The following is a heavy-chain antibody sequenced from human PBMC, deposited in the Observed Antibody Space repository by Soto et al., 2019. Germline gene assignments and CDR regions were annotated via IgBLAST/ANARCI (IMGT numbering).Heavy chain of an antibody. V-gene: IGHV3-53*02. CDR2: IYGTDTT. Sequence: EVQLVETGGDLIQPGGSLRLSCAASGFSVSANNMNWVRQAPGKGLEWVSIIYGTDTTYYADSVKGRFTISRDNSKNTLYLQMNSLRAEDTAVYYCAGGAMVTPYYYGLDVWGQGTTVTVSS. CDR1: GFSVSANN. CDR3: AGGAMVTPYYYGLDV. D-gene: IGHD5-18*01. J-gene: IGHJ6*02.